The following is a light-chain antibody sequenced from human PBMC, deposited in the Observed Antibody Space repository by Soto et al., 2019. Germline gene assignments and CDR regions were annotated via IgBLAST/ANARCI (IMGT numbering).Light chain of an antibody. Sequence: DLPMTQSPSTQSESVGDRVNLTCRASQTISSWLAWYQQKPGKAPKLLIYKASTLKSGVPSRFSGSGSGTEFTLTISSLQPDDFATYYCQHYNSYSEAFGQGTKVDIK. CDR1: QTISSW. CDR2: KAS. J-gene: IGKJ1*01. CDR3: QHYNSYSEA. V-gene: IGKV1-5*03.